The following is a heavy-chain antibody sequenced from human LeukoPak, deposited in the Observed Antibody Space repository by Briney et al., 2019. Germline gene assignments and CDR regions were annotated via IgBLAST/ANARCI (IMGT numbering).Heavy chain of an antibody. CDR1: GFTFSDYY. V-gene: IGHV3-11*01. CDR2: ISGGSRTI. Sequence: PGGSLRLSCAASGFTFSDYYMSWIRQAPGKGLEWLSSISGGSRTINYADSVKGRFTTSRDNAKNSLYLQLNSLRAGDTAVYYCARAGQSDYWGQGTLVTVSS. CDR3: ARAGQSDY. J-gene: IGHJ4*02.